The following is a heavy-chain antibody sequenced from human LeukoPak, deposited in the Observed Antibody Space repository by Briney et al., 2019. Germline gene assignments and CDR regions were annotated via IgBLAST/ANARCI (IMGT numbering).Heavy chain of an antibody. CDR3: AKGGNAFDY. CDR2: ICDTGGST. CDR1: GFTFDSYP. Sequence: PGGSLRLSCAASGFTFDSYPMSWVRQAPGKGLEWVSGICDTGGSTYYADSVKGRFTISRDNSKNTLYLQMNSLRTADTAIYYCAKGGNAFDYWGQGTLVTASS. V-gene: IGHV3-23*01. J-gene: IGHJ4*02. D-gene: IGHD3-16*01.